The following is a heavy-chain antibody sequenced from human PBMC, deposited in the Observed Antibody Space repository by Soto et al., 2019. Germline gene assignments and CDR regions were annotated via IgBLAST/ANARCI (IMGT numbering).Heavy chain of an antibody. D-gene: IGHD3-22*01. CDR2: IYYSRST. J-gene: IGHJ6*02. V-gene: IGHV4-59*01. CDR3: ARGKYDSSGYYYYYYYYGMDV. Sequence: SETLSLTCTVSGGSISSYYWSWIRQPPGKGLEWIGYIYYSRSTNYNPSLKSRVTISVDTSKNQFSLKLSSVTAADTAVYYCARGKYDSSGYYYYYYYYGMDVWGQGTTVTVSS. CDR1: GGSISSYY.